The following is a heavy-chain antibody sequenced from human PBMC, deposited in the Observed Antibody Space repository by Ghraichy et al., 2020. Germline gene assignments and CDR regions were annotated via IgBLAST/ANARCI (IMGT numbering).Heavy chain of an antibody. CDR2: ISNSGGST. CDR1: GFTFSSYT. D-gene: IGHD2-21*02. V-gene: IGHV3-23*01. CDR3: AKSKPGGGDDY. J-gene: IGHJ4*02. Sequence: GGSLRLSCAASGFTFSSYTMSWVRQAPGKGLEWVSAISNSGGSTYYADSVKGRFTIYRDNSKNTLYLQMNSLRAEDTAVYYCAKSKPGGGDDYWGQGTVVTVAS.